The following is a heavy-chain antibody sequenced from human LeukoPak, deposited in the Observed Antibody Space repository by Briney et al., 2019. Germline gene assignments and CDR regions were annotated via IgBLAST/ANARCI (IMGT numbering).Heavy chain of an antibody. Sequence: GGSLRLSCKASGFSFSNHYMRWIRQAPGKGLEWVANINEDGSNKWHLGSVKGRFTVSRDNARNSLYLQMNSLRVEDTAVYYCTRVIVAVPGYFDYIDFWGQGVLVTVSS. J-gene: IGHJ4*02. V-gene: IGHV3-7*01. CDR3: TRVIVAVPGYFDYIDF. CDR1: GFSFSNHY. D-gene: IGHD6-19*01. CDR2: INEDGSNK.